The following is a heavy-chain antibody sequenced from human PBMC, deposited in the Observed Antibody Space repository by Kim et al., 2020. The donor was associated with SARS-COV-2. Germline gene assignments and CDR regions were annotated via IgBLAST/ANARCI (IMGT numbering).Heavy chain of an antibody. CDR2: T. D-gene: IGHD3-10*01. Sequence: TRYSPSFQGQVTISADKSISTAYLQWSSLKASDTAMYYCARGSPEYYFDYWGQGTLVTVSS. J-gene: IGHJ4*02. CDR3: ARGSPEYYFDY. V-gene: IGHV5-51*01.